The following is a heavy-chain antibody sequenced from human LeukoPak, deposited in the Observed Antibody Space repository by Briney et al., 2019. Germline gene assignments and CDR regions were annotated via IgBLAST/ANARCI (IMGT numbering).Heavy chain of an antibody. D-gene: IGHD3-10*01. CDR1: GGSISSYY. CDR3: ARLAYGSGSYYVLN. V-gene: IGHV4-59*08. J-gene: IGHJ4*02. CDR2: IYYSGST. Sequence: SETLSLTCTVSGGSISSYYWSWIRQPPGKGLEWIGYIYYSGSTNYNPSLKSRVTISVDTSKNQFSLKLSSVTAADTAVYYCARLAYGSGSYYVLNWGQGTLVTVSS.